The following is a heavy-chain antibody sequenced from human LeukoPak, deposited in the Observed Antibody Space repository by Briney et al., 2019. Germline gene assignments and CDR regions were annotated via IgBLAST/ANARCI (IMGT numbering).Heavy chain of an antibody. J-gene: IGHJ4*02. D-gene: IGHD4-17*01. Sequence: SETLSLTCTVSGGSISRYYWSWIRQPPGKGLEWIGYIYYSGSTNYNPSLKSRVTISGDTSKNQFSLKLSSVTAADTAVYFCARGDYGDFFDYWGQGALVTVSS. V-gene: IGHV4-59*01. CDR3: ARGDYGDFFDY. CDR1: GGSISRYY. CDR2: IYYSGST.